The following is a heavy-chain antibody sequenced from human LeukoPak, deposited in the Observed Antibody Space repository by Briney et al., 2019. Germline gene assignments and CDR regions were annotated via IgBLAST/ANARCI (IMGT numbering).Heavy chain of an antibody. V-gene: IGHV4-39*01. CDR1: GVFINSNTYS. D-gene: IGHD3-22*01. CDR3: ARHFGYDDTSDHQGVPDH. CDR2: ISYTGNT. Sequence: ASETLSLTCTGSGVFINSNTYSWGWIRQPPGGGLEWIGTISYTGNTYYNSSLKSRLTISVDTSKTQFSLKLSSVTAADAAVYYCARHFGYDDTSDHQGVPDHWGQGSLVTVSS. J-gene: IGHJ4*02.